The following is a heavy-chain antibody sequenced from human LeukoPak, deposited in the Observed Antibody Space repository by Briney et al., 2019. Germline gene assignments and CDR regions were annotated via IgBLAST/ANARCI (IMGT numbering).Heavy chain of an antibody. J-gene: IGHJ4*02. CDR2: INHSGST. CDR3: AREGVVGAYGHFDY. CDR1: GGSFSGYY. D-gene: IGHD2-15*01. Sequence: PSETLSLTCAVYGGSFSGYYWRWSRQPTGKGREWIGEINHSGSTNYNPSLKSRVTISVDTSKNQFSLKLSSVTAADTAVYYCAREGVVGAYGHFDYWGQGTLVTVSS. V-gene: IGHV4-34*01.